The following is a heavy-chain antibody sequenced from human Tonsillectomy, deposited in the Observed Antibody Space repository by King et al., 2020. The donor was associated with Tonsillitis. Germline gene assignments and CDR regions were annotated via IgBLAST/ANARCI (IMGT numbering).Heavy chain of an antibody. CDR3: VKGRASTGRSGAFDI. Sequence: VQLVESGGGLVQPGGSLRLSCSASGFTFSRYAMNWVRQAPGKGLEYVSAIGSNGGSAYYADSVKGRFTISRDNSKNTLYLQMSSLRAEDTAVYYCVKGRASTGRSGAFDIWGQGTMVTVSS. CDR1: GFTFSRYA. CDR2: IGSNGGSA. V-gene: IGHV3-64D*06. D-gene: IGHD1-26*01. J-gene: IGHJ3*02.